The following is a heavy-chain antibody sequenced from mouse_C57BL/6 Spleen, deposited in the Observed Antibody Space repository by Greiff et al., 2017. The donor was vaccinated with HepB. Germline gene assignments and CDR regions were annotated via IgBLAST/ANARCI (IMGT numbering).Heavy chain of an antibody. D-gene: IGHD1-3*01. V-gene: IGHV5-4*01. CDR1: GFTFSSYA. CDR3: ARDWSKGAMDY. CDR2: ISDGGSYT. J-gene: IGHJ4*01. Sequence: EVKLMESGGGLVKPGGSLKLSCAASGFTFSSYAMSWVRQTPEKRLEWVATISDGGSYTYYPDNVKGRFTISRDNAKNNLYLQMSHLKSEDTAMYYCARDWSKGAMDYWVKEPQSPSPQ.